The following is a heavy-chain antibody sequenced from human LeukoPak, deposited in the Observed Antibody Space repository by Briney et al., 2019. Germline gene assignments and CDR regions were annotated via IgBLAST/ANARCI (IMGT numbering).Heavy chain of an antibody. CDR2: ISYNGIYT. J-gene: IGHJ3*01. D-gene: IGHD2-21*02. Sequence: PGGSLRLSCAASGFSFRTYTGNWVRQAPGKGTEWVSSISYNGIYTYYADSVKGRFTISRDNAKNSLYLQMHSLTVEDTAMYYCAKDLGDPGDAWGQGTMVTVSS. V-gene: IGHV3-21*01. CDR1: GFSFRTYT. CDR3: AKDLGDPGDA.